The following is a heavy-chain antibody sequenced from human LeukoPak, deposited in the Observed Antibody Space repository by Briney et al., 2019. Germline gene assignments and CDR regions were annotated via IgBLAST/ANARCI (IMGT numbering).Heavy chain of an antibody. J-gene: IGHJ4*02. CDR1: GGSISSYY. Sequence: PSETLSLTSTVSGGSISSYYWSWIRQPPGKGLEWIGYIYYSGSTNYNPSLKSRVTISVDTSKNQFSLKLSSVTAADTAVYYCARGPMVRGVTDYFDYWGQGTLVTVSS. CDR2: IYYSGST. D-gene: IGHD3-10*01. V-gene: IGHV4-59*01. CDR3: ARGPMVRGVTDYFDY.